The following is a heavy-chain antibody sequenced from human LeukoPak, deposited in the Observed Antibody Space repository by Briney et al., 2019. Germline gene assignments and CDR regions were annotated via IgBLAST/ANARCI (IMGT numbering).Heavy chain of an antibody. Sequence: GGSLRLSCAASGFTFSSYAMSWVRQAPGKGLEWVSAISGSGGSTYYADSVKGRFTIPRDNSKNTLYLQMNSLRAEDTAVYYCAKGRYCRGGSCYSIGNWFDPWGQGTLVTVSS. D-gene: IGHD2-15*01. V-gene: IGHV3-23*01. J-gene: IGHJ5*02. CDR3: AKGRYCRGGSCYSIGNWFDP. CDR2: ISGSGGST. CDR1: GFTFSSYA.